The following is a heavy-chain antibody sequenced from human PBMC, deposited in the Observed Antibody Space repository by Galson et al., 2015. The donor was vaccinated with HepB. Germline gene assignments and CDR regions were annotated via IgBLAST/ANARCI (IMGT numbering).Heavy chain of an antibody. CDR1: GFTFSSLA. J-gene: IGHJ4*02. D-gene: IGHD4/OR15-4a*01. CDR3: AKWAPYGAREGGFDC. V-gene: IGHV3-23*01. Sequence: LSLSCAASGFTFSSLALGWVRQAPGKGLEWVSLITIDGDGTFYADSVKGRFAISRDNSKNTVDLQMSSLRVEDTALYYCAKWAPYGAREGGFDCWGQGTLVTVSS. CDR2: ITIDGDGT.